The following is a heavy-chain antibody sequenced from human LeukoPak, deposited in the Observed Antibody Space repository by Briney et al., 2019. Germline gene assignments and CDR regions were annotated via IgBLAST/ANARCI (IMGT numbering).Heavy chain of an antibody. CDR3: AKDRSWELDY. CDR1: GFMFNTFG. D-gene: IGHD3-10*01. V-gene: IGHV3-23*01. Sequence: GGSLRLSCAASGFMFNTFGMSWVRQAPGKGLECVSAISVDGAKTFYADSVRGRFTISRDNSKNTLYLQLNSLRDEDTAIYYCAKDRSWELDYWGQGTLVTVSS. CDR2: ISVDGAKT. J-gene: IGHJ4*02.